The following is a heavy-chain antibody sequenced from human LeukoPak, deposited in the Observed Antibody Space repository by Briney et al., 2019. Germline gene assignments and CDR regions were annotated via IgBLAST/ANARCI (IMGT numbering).Heavy chain of an antibody. D-gene: IGHD3-3*01. Sequence: GGSLRLSCAASGFTFSSYAMHWVRQAPGKGLEWVAVISYDGSNKYYADSVKGRFTISRDNSKNTLYLQMNSLRAEDTAVYYCASYYDFWSGLYYFDYWDQGTLVTVSS. V-gene: IGHV3-30-3*01. CDR3: ASYYDFWSGLYYFDY. J-gene: IGHJ4*02. CDR1: GFTFSSYA. CDR2: ISYDGSNK.